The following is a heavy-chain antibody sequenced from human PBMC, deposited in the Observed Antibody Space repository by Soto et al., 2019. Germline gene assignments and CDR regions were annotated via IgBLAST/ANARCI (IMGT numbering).Heavy chain of an antibody. Sequence: PGGSLRLSCAASGFTFSSYGMHWVRQAPGKGLEWVAVIWYDGSNKYYADSVKGRFTISRDTSKKKLYLQMNSLRAEDTAVYYCASGYCSSTSCEGWDYYYYYGMDVWGQGTTVTVSS. CDR3: ASGYCSSTSCEGWDYYYYYGMDV. D-gene: IGHD2-2*01. J-gene: IGHJ6*02. CDR1: GFTFSSYG. CDR2: IWYDGSNK. V-gene: IGHV3-33*01.